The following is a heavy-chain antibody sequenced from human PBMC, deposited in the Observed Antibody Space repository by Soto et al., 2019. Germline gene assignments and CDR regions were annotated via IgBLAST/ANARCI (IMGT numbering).Heavy chain of an antibody. J-gene: IGHJ4*02. D-gene: IGHD5-12*01. Sequence: GGSLRLSCAASGFTFSSYWMSWVRQAPGKGLEWVANIKQDGSEKYYVDSVKGRFTISRDNAKNSLYLQMNSLRAEDTAVYYCARDHDSGYDYYFDYWGQGTLVTAPQ. CDR2: IKQDGSEK. CDR1: GFTFSSYW. V-gene: IGHV3-7*01. CDR3: ARDHDSGYDYYFDY.